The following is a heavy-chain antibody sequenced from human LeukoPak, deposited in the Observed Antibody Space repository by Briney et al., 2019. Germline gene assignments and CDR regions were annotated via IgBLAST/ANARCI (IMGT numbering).Heavy chain of an antibody. CDR1: GFTFSSYA. CDR3: AKSELNVLRYFDWLPYYYYYGMDV. CDR2: ISGSGGST. V-gene: IGHV3-23*01. D-gene: IGHD3-9*01. Sequence: GGSLRLSCAASGFTFSSYAMSWVRQAPGKGLEWVSAISGSGGSTYYADSVKGRFTISRDNSKSTLYLQMNSLRAEDTAVYYCAKSELNVLRYFDWLPYYYYYGMDVWGQGTTVTVSS. J-gene: IGHJ6*02.